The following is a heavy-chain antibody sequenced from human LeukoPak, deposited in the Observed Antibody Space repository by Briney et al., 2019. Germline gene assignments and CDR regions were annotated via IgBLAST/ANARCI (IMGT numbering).Heavy chain of an antibody. CDR3: ARESHYDLLTGYALGYLDL. CDR2: INSNSGDT. J-gene: IGHJ2*01. Sequence: GASVKVSCKASGYTFTGYYMHWARQAPGQGLEWMGWINSNSGDTNYAQKFQGRVTMTRDTSISTAYMELSRLRSDDTAVYYCARESHYDLLTGYALGYLDLWGRGTLLTVSS. CDR1: GYTFTGYY. V-gene: IGHV1-2*02. D-gene: IGHD3-9*01.